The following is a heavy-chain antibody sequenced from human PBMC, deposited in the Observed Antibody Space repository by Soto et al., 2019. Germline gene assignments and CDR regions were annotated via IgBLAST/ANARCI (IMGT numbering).Heavy chain of an antibody. CDR3: DWSVGSGMGAFDY. Sequence: EGRLVESGGGLVKPEESLRLSCAASGFIFRNAWMNWVRQAPGKGLEWVGRVKSKIDDETTDYAAPVKGRFTSTRDDSTRDGEAELSNVWMGDQLSGSVDWSVGSGMGAFDYCGPRTVVTVSS. CDR1: GFIFRNAW. J-gene: IGHJ4*02. V-gene: IGHV3-15*07. CDR2: VKSKIDDETT. D-gene: IGHD3-10*01.